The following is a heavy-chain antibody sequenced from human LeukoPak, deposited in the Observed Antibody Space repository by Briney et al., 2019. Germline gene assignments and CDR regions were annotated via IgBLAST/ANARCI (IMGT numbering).Heavy chain of an antibody. CDR3: ATVRPGFCSSTTCYTDY. V-gene: IGHV3-21*01. CDR1: GFTFTTYS. J-gene: IGHJ4*02. D-gene: IGHD2-2*02. CDR2: ISSSSSYI. Sequence: GGSLRLSCAASGFTFTTYSTHWVRQAPGKGLEWVSSISSSSSYIYYADSVKGRLTISRDNARNSLYLQMNSLRAEDTAVYYCATVRPGFCSSTTCYTDYWGQGTLVTVSS.